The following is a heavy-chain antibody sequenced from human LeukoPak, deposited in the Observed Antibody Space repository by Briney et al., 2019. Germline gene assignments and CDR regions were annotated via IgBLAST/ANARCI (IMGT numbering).Heavy chain of an antibody. V-gene: IGHV1-46*01. J-gene: IGHJ6*03. CDR3: ARANLWSYSGYYYYMDV. CDR2: INPSGGRA. D-gene: IGHD1-26*01. Sequence: ASVKVSCKASGYTFTSLYMHWVRQAPGQGLEWMGIINPSGGRASYAQKFQGRVTMTRDTSTSTVYMELSSLRSEDTAVYYCARANLWSYSGYYYYMDVWGKGTTVTISS. CDR1: GYTFTSLY.